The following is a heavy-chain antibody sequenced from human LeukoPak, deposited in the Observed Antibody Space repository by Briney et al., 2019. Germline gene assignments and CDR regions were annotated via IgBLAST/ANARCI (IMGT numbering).Heavy chain of an antibody. CDR3: AGGVKEGQQLFRAFDY. CDR2: IYQSGST. D-gene: IGHD6-13*01. V-gene: IGHV4-30-2*01. CDR1: GGSISSGGYC. Sequence: SETLSLTCAVSGGSISSGGYCWSWIRQPQGKGLEWIGYIYQSGSTYYNPSLKSRITISVDRSKNQFSLKLSSVTAADTAVYYCAGGVKEGQQLFRAFDYWGQGTLVTVSS. J-gene: IGHJ4*02.